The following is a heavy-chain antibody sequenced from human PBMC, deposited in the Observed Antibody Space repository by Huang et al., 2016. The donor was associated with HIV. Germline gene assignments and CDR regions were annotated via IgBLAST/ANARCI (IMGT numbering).Heavy chain of an antibody. V-gene: IGHV3-23*01. J-gene: IGHJ4*02. CDR2: ISRNSETS. Sequence: EVQLLESGGGLVRPGGSLRLSFAASVVTFSRYAMSWFRQDPGKDLESGTMISRNSETSYYTNSVKGRFTISRDNSKDTVSMQMHSLRVNDTAVYYCAKGRATILDRLDSWGQGTLVTVSS. CDR3: AKGRATILDRLDS. CDR1: VVTFSRYA. D-gene: IGHD3-3*01.